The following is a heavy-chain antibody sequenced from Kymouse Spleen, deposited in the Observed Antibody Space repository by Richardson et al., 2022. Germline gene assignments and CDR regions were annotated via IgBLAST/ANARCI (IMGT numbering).Heavy chain of an antibody. D-gene: IGHD1-1*01,IGHD1-20*01. CDR2: IKQDGSEK. Sequence: EVQLVESGGGLVQPGGSLRLSCAASGFTFSSYWMSWVRQAPGKGLEWVANIKQDGSEKYYVDSVKGRFTISRDNAKNSLYLQMNSLRAEDTAVYYCARDRLERRYYYYGMDVWGQGTTVTVSS. V-gene: IGHV3-7*01. J-gene: IGHJ6*02. CDR3: ARDRLERRYYYYGMDV. CDR1: GFTFSSYW.